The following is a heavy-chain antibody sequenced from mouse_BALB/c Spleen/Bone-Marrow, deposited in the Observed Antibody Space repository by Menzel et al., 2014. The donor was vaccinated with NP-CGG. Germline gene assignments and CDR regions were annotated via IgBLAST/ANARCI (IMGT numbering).Heavy chain of an antibody. CDR2: INPDRSTI. V-gene: IGHV4-1*02. CDR1: GFAFSRWW. CDR3: ARANSYGNLDY. D-gene: IGHD2-1*01. J-gene: IGHJ2*01. Sequence: VQLQQPGGGLVQPGGSLKLSCAASGFAFSRWWMSWVRQAPGKGLEWIGAINPDRSTINYKPSLKDKFIISRDNAKHTLYLQMSKVRSDDTALYYCARANSYGNLDYWGQGTTLTVSS.